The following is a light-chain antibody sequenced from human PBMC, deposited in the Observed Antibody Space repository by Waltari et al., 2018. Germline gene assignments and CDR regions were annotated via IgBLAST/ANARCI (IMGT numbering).Light chain of an antibody. CDR2: DVK. V-gene: IGLV2-11*01. J-gene: IGLJ2*01. Sequence: QSALTQPRSVSGSPGQSVTISCTGTSSDIGAFDFVSWYQQYPGQAPKLMIYDVKKRPPGVPDRFSASKSGNTASLTISGLLNEDEADYYCCSYAGADTSVLFGGGTTVTVL. CDR1: SSDIGAFDF. CDR3: CSYAGADTSVL.